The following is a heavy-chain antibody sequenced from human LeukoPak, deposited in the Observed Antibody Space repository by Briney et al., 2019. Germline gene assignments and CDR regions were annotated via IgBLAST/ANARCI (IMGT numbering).Heavy chain of an antibody. J-gene: IGHJ4*02. D-gene: IGHD2-2*01. CDR2: INPKSGGR. CDR1: GYTFTDYY. Sequence: ASVKVSCKASGYTFTDYYMHWVRQAPGQGLEWMGWINPKSGGRSYAQRFQGRVTMTSDTPISTAYMELSRLRSDDTAVYYCATGERLVPAAMWFDYWGQGTLVTVSS. V-gene: IGHV1-2*02. CDR3: ATGERLVPAAMWFDY.